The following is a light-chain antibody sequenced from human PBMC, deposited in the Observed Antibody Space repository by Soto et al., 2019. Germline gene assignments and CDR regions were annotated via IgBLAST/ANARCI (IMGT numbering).Light chain of an antibody. Sequence: EIVLTQSPGTLSLSPGERATLSCRASQSVSSGYLAWYQQKPGQTPTVLIYRASSRATGIPDRFSGSGSVTDFTLTISRLEPEDFAVYSCQQYGSSPLTFGGGTKVEIK. CDR2: RAS. CDR3: QQYGSSPLT. V-gene: IGKV3-20*01. J-gene: IGKJ4*01. CDR1: QSVSSGY.